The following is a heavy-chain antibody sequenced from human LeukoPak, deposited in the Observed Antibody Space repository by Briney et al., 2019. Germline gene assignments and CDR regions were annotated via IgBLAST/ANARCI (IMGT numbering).Heavy chain of an antibody. Sequence: GASVKVSCKASGYTFTSYGISWVRQAPGQGLEWMGWISAYNGNTNYAQKLQGRVTMTTDTSTSTAYMELRSLRSEDTAVYYCARGTRIAAAGTPGGPARWDYYYCMDVWGKGTTVTVSS. D-gene: IGHD6-13*01. CDR1: GYTFTSYG. V-gene: IGHV1-18*01. CDR3: ARGTRIAAAGTPGGPARWDYYYCMDV. CDR2: ISAYNGNT. J-gene: IGHJ6*03.